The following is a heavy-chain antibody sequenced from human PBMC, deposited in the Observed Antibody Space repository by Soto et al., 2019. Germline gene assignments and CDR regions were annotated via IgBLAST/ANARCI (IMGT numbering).Heavy chain of an antibody. D-gene: IGHD7-27*01. CDR3: AKDHDHWGHYYFGMDV. V-gene: IGHV3-30*18. CDR2: ISYDGSNK. Sequence: GGSLRLSCVASGFRLSDYYMSWIRQAPGRGLEWVAVISYDGSNKYYADSVKGRFTISRDNSKNTLYLQMNSLRAEDTAVYYCAKDHDHWGHYYFGMDVWGQGTTVTVSS. J-gene: IGHJ6*02. CDR1: GFRLSDYY.